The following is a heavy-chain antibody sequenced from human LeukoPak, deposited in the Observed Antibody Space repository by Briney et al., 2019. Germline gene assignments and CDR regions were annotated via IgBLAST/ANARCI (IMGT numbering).Heavy chain of an antibody. Sequence: SETLSLTCTVSGYSISSGFYWGWIRQPPGKGLEWIGSIYHSGSTYYNPSLKSRVTISVDTSKNQFSLKLSSVTAADTAVYYCARVTYYGSGSPEAFDIWGQGTMVTVSS. D-gene: IGHD3-10*01. V-gene: IGHV4-38-2*02. J-gene: IGHJ3*02. CDR2: IYHSGST. CDR3: ARVTYYGSGSPEAFDI. CDR1: GYSISSGFY.